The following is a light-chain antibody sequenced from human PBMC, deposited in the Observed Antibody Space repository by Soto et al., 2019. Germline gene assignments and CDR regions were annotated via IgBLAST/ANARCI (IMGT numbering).Light chain of an antibody. J-gene: IGLJ3*02. V-gene: IGLV2-14*01. CDR3: SSWTSRTTQV. Sequence: QSALTQPASVSGSPGQSITISCTGTSSDVGGYNFVSWYQQYPGKAPKLIIYEVDSRPSGVSNRFSGSKSGNTASLTISGLRAEDEADYYCSSWTSRTTQVLGGGTKRTVL. CDR1: SSDVGGYNF. CDR2: EVD.